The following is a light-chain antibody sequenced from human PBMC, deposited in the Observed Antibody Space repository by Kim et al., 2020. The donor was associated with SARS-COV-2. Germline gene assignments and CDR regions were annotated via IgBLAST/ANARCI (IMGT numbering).Light chain of an antibody. V-gene: IGKV3-20*01. CDR1: LSVSSSY. J-gene: IGKJ2*01. CDR2: GAS. Sequence: PGERATLSCRASLSVSSSYLAWYQQKPGQAPRLLIYGASSRATGIPDRFSGSGSGTDFTLTITRLEPEDFAVYYCQQYGTSPLYTFGQGT. CDR3: QQYGTSPLYT.